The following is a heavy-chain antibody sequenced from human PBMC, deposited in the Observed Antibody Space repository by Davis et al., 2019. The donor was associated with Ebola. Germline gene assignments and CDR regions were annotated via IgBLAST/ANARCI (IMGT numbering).Heavy chain of an antibody. V-gene: IGHV3-21*01. D-gene: IGHD3-22*01. CDR3: ARDLSYYDSSGYYYYGMDV. Sequence: GGSLRLSCSASGFTFSSYAMSWVRQAPGKGLEWVSAISGSSSSYIYYADSVKGRFTISRDNAKNSLYLQMNSLRAEDTAVYYCARDLSYYDSSGYYYYGMDVWGQGTTVTVSS. CDR2: ISGSSSSYI. J-gene: IGHJ6*02. CDR1: GFTFSSYA.